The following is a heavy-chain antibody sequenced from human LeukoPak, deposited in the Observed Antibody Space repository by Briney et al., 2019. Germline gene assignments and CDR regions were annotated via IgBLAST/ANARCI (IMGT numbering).Heavy chain of an antibody. D-gene: IGHD3/OR15-3a*01. CDR3: AKDQGTGYYYFDY. Sequence: GGSLRLSCAASGLTFTSNAMIWFRQPPGKGLDWVSGIGGNGDNTYYADSVKGRFTISRDNSKNTLYLQLNSLRAEDTAVYYCAKDQGTGYYYFDYWGQGSLVTVSS. CDR1: GLTFTSNA. V-gene: IGHV3-23*01. CDR2: IGGNGDNT. J-gene: IGHJ4*02.